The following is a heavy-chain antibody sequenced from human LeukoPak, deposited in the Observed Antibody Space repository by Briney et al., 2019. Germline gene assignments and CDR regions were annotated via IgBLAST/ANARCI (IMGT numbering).Heavy chain of an antibody. V-gene: IGHV3-48*04. CDR1: GLTFSSHG. J-gene: IGHJ4*02. Sequence: GGSLRLSCVASGLTFSSHGMNWVRQAPGKGLEWVSFISSSGSTIYYADSVKGRFTISRDNAKNSLYLQTNSLRAEDTAVYYCARGAIAAAGTDYWGQGTLVTVSS. CDR3: ARGAIAAAGTDY. CDR2: ISSSGSTI. D-gene: IGHD6-13*01.